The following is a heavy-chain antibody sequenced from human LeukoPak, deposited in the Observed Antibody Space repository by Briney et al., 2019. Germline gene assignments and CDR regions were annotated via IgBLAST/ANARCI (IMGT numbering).Heavy chain of an antibody. J-gene: IGHJ3*02. CDR2: ISASSGKT. D-gene: IGHD2-2*01. CDR1: GYTFSSHG. Sequence: GASVKVSCKTSGYTFSSHGITWVRQAPGQGLEWRGWISASSGKTNIAQKFQARVTMTTETSTSTAHMDLRSLRSDDTAVYYCARANCGRTSCYFDIWGQGTMVTVSS. CDR3: ARANCGRTSCYFDI. V-gene: IGHV1-18*01.